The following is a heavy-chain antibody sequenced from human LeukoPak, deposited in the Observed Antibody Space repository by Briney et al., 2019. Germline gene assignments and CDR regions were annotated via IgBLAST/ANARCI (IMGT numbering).Heavy chain of an antibody. CDR1: GGSISSGGYY. J-gene: IGHJ5*02. V-gene: IGHV4-31*03. CDR3: ARDILLWFGESEYNWFDP. CDR2: IYYSGST. Sequence: PSETLSLTCTVSGGSISSGGYYWSWIRQHPGKGLEWIGYIYYSGSTYYNPSLKSRVTISVDTSKNQFSLKLSFVTAADTAVYYCARDILLWFGESEYNWFDPWGQGTLVTVSS. D-gene: IGHD3-10*01.